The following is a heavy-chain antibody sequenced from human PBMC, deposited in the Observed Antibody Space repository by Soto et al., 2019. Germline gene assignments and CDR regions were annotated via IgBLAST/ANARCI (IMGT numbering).Heavy chain of an antibody. CDR2: ISAYNGNT. CDR1: GYTFSNYA. Sequence: ASVKVSCKXSGYTFSNYAISWVRQAPGQGLEWMGWISAYNGNTNYAQKLQGRVTMTTDTPTNTVYMELRNLRSDDTAFYYCARDSGSYSGWFDPWGQGTLVTVSS. V-gene: IGHV1-18*04. J-gene: IGHJ5*02. CDR3: ARDSGSYSGWFDP. D-gene: IGHD1-26*01.